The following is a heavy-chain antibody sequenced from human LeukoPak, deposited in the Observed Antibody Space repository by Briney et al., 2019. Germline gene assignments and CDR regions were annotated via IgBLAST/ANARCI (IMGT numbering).Heavy chain of an antibody. Sequence: GGSLRLSCTVSGVTVSSNSMSWVRKAPGKGLEWVSFIYSDNTHYSDSVKGRFTISRDNSKNTLYLQMNSLRAEDTAVYYCARRAGAYSHPYDYWGQGTLVTVSS. CDR3: ARRAGAYSHPYDY. D-gene: IGHD4/OR15-4a*01. CDR1: GVTVSSNS. J-gene: IGHJ4*02. V-gene: IGHV3-53*01. CDR2: IYSDNT.